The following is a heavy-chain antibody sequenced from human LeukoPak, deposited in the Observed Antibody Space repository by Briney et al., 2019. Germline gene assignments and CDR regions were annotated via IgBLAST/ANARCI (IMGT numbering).Heavy chain of an antibody. Sequence: PSETLSLTCTVSGVSVSSGSYYWSWIRQPPGKGLEWIGYIYDSGSTNYNPSLKSRVTISVDTSRTQFSLKLSSMTAADTAVYYCAGGHYPLEYWGQGTLVTVSS. J-gene: IGHJ4*02. CDR2: IYDSGST. CDR1: GVSVSSGSYY. V-gene: IGHV4-61*01. D-gene: IGHD1-26*01. CDR3: AGGHYPLEY.